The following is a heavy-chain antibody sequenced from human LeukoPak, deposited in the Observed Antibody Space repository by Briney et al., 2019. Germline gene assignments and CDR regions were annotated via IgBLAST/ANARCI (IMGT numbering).Heavy chain of an antibody. D-gene: IGHD3-22*01. V-gene: IGHV3-49*04. CDR1: GFTFGDYA. CDR3: TRAVVVITTVPDY. Sequence: GVSLRLSCTASGFTFGDYAMSWVRQAPGKGLEWVGFIRSKAYGGTTEYAASVKGRFTISRDDSKSIAYLQMNSLKTEDTAVYYCTRAVVVITTVPDYWGQGTLVTVSS. J-gene: IGHJ4*02. CDR2: IRSKAYGGTT.